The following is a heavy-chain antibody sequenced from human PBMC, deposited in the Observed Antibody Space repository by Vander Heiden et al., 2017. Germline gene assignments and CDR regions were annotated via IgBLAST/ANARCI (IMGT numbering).Heavy chain of an antibody. CDR2: IYYSGST. CDR1: GGSISRSSYY. D-gene: IGHD4-17*01. CDR3: ASPQGARDYGGNPRAPGLDV. Sequence: QLQLQESGPGLVKPSETLSLTCTVSGGSISRSSYYWGWIRQPPGKGLEWIGSIYYSGSTYYNPSLKSRVTISVDTSKNQFSLKLSSVTAADTAVYYCASPQGARDYGGNPRAPGLDVWGQGTTVTVSS. J-gene: IGHJ6*02. V-gene: IGHV4-39*01.